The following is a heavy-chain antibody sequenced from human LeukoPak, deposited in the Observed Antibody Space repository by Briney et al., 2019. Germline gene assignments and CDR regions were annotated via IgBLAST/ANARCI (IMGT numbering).Heavy chain of an antibody. D-gene: IGHD1-14*01. V-gene: IGHV4-38-2*02. CDR3: ARRSGTSPFDY. Sequence: SETLSLTCTVSGYSISSGYYWGWIRQPPGKGLEWIGSIYHSGSTYYNPSLKSRATISVETSKNQFSLKLSSVTAADTAVYYCARRSGTSPFDYWGAGTLVTVSS. J-gene: IGHJ4*02. CDR1: GYSISSGYY. CDR2: IYHSGST.